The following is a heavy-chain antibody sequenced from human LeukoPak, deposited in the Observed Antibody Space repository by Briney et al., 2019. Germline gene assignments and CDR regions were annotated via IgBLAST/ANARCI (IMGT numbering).Heavy chain of an antibody. V-gene: IGHV3-23*01. Sequence: GGSLRLSCAASGFTFANYAMTWVRQAPGERLEGVSSINGNGGNTWAAESVEGRFTISRDNSKNTLYLQMNSLRVGDTAIYYCAKRLDFWSGYPDYWGLGTLVLVSS. CDR3: AKRLDFWSGYPDY. D-gene: IGHD3-3*01. CDR2: INGNGGNT. J-gene: IGHJ4*02. CDR1: GFTFANYA.